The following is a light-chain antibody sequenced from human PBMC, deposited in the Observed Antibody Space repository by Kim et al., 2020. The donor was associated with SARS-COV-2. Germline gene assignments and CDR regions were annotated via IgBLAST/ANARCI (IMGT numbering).Light chain of an antibody. Sequence: AIRMTQSPFSLSASVGDRVTITFWASQDISSHLAWHQQKPARAPNFLIYFASSLQSGVPSRFDGSGSGTDYALTISSLQPEDIATYYYRQQYSDPRLTFGGGTKVEIK. CDR1: QDISSH. CDR2: FAS. J-gene: IGKJ4*01. V-gene: IGKV1D-43*01. CDR3: RQQYSDPRLT.